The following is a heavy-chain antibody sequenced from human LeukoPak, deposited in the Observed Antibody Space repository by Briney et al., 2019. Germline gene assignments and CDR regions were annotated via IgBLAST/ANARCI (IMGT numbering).Heavy chain of an antibody. CDR2: ISASGST. V-gene: IGHV3-23*01. Sequence: GGSLRLSCAASGFSFSSLAMSWVRQAPGKGLEWVSAISASGSTYHADSVKGRFTISRDNSKNTLFLQMNSLRAEDTAVYYCAKDGMVVTARVDYWGQGTLVTVSS. J-gene: IGHJ4*02. D-gene: IGHD2-21*02. CDR3: AKDGMVVTARVDY. CDR1: GFSFSSLA.